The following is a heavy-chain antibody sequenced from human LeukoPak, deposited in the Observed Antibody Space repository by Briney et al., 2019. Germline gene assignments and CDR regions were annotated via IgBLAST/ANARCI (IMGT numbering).Heavy chain of an antibody. CDR1: GFTFSNYE. CDR2: ISSGGSLI. CDR3: ARDSGPGYSSSWYDY. V-gene: IGHV3-48*03. D-gene: IGHD6-13*01. Sequence: GGSLRLSCAASGFTFSNYEMNWVRQAPGRVLEWVSYISSGGSLIYYADSVKGRFTISRDNANDSLYLRMNSLRAEDTAVYYCARDSGPGYSSSWYDYWGQGTLVTVSS. J-gene: IGHJ4*02.